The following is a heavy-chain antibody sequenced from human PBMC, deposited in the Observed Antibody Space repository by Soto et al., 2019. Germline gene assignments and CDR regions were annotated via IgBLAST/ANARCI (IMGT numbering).Heavy chain of an antibody. Sequence: QVTLKESGPVLGKPTETLTLTCSVSGFSLTNGRMGVSWISQPPGKALEWLAHFFSDAERSYSTSMQSRLNMYKDSSGSQVVLTMTNMAPADTATYFCARMDGDYNYYGLDVWCHGIAVTVSS. J-gene: IGHJ6*02. CDR3: ARMDGDYNYYGLDV. CDR2: FFSDAER. D-gene: IGHD4-17*01. V-gene: IGHV2-26*01. CDR1: GFSLTNGRMG.